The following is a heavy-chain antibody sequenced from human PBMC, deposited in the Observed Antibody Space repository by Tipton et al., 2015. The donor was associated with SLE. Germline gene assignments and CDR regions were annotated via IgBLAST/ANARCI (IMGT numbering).Heavy chain of an antibody. CDR3: ARSHDYDDMRPFEY. Sequence: QVQLVQSGAEVKKPGASVKVSCKASGYSFPGFYIHWVRQAPGQGLEWMGWINPNSGGTNSAQKFQARVTMTRDTSINTAYLDLNSLTSADTAVYYCARSHDYDDMRPFEYWGQGSLVTVSS. V-gene: IGHV1-2*02. J-gene: IGHJ4*02. CDR2: INPNSGGT. D-gene: IGHD4-17*01. CDR1: GYSFPGFY.